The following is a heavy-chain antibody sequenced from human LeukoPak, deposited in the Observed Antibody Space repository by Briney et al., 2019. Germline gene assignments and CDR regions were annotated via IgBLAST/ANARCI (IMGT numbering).Heavy chain of an antibody. Sequence: ASVKVSCKASGYTFTSYYMHWVRQAPGQGLEWMGIINPSGGSTSYAQKFQGRVTMTRDTSTSTVYMELSSLRSEDTAVYYCATLGGFFLWGIAGKNDAFDIWGQGTMVTVSS. CDR2: INPSGGST. CDR1: GYTFTSYY. V-gene: IGHV1-46*01. D-gene: IGHD6-13*01. J-gene: IGHJ3*02. CDR3: ATLGGFFLWGIAGKNDAFDI.